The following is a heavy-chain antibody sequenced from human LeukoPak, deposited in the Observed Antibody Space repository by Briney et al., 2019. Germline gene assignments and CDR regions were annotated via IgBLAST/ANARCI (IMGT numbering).Heavy chain of an antibody. Sequence: PGGSLRHSCAASGFTFSSYAMSWVRQAPGKGLEWVSAISGSGGSTYYADSVKGRFTISRDNSKNTLYLQMNSLRAEDTAVYYCAKDGAAYCGGDCYLFDYWGQGTLVTVSS. CDR1: GFTFSSYA. CDR2: ISGSGGST. CDR3: AKDGAAYCGGDCYLFDY. D-gene: IGHD2-21*02. J-gene: IGHJ4*02. V-gene: IGHV3-23*01.